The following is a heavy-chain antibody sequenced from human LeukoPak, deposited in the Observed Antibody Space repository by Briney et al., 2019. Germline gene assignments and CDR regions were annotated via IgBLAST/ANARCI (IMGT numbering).Heavy chain of an antibody. CDR1: GFTVSSNY. V-gene: IGHV3-53*01. CDR3: ARAAVAGTRLNWFDP. Sequence: PGGSLRLSCAASGFTVSSNYMSWVRQAPGKGLEWVSVIYSGGSTYYADSVKGRFTISRDNAKNTLYLQMNSLRAEDTAVYYCARAAVAGTRLNWFDPWGQGTLVTVSS. D-gene: IGHD6-19*01. CDR2: IYSGGST. J-gene: IGHJ5*02.